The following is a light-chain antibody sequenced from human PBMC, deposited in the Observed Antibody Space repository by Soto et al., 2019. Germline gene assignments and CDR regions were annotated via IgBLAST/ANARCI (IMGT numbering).Light chain of an antibody. CDR2: GTS. CDR3: QQYATSPTT. V-gene: IGKV3-20*01. Sequence: EIVLTQSPGTLSLSPGERATVSCRASQSVDSYLAWYQQKPGQAPRLLIYGTSSRATGIPGRFSGSGSGTDFTLTISRVEPEDVAVYYCQQYATSPTTFGQGARLDNK. CDR1: QSVDSY. J-gene: IGKJ5*01.